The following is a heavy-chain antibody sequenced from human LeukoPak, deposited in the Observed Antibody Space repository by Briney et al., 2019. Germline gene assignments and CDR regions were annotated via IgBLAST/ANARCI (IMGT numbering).Heavy chain of an antibody. Sequence: SETLSLTCTVSGGSISSSSYYWGWIRQPPGKGLEWIGSIYYSGSTYYNPSLKSRVTISVDTSKNQFSLKLSSVTAADTAVYYCARALMTTSPPDIWGQGTMVTVSS. CDR3: ARALMTTSPPDI. D-gene: IGHD3-16*01. V-gene: IGHV4-39*07. CDR1: GGSISSSSYY. CDR2: IYYSGST. J-gene: IGHJ3*02.